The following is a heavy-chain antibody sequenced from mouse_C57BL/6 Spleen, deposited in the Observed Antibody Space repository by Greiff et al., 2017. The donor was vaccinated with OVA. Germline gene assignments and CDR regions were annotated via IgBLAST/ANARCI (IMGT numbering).Heavy chain of an antibody. V-gene: IGHV1-52*01. J-gene: IGHJ3*01. D-gene: IGHD1-1*01. CDR1: GYTFTSYW. Sequence: QVQLKQPGAELVRPGSSVKLSCKASGYTFTSYWMHWVKQRPIQGLEWIGNIDPSDSETHYNQKFKDKATLTVDKSSSTAYMQLSSLTSEDSAVYYCARSREYYGSSYGFAYWGQGTLVTVSA. CDR2: IDPSDSET. CDR3: ARSREYYGSSYGFAY.